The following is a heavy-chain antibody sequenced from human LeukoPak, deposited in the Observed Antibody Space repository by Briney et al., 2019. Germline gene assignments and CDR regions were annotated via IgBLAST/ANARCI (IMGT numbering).Heavy chain of an antibody. Sequence: ASVKVSCKTSGGSLSNYAFNWVRQAPGQGLEWMGGIIPVLSTTNYAQKFQGRVTITTDESTNTAYMEMSSLTSEDTAVYFCANSSTTLNVFGPWGQGTPVTVSS. CDR3: ANSSTTLNVFGP. J-gene: IGHJ5*02. CDR1: GGSLSNYA. D-gene: IGHD2-2*01. V-gene: IGHV1-69*05. CDR2: IIPVLSTT.